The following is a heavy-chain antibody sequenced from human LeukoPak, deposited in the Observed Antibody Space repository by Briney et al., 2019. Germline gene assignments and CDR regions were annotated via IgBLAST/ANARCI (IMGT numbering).Heavy chain of an antibody. V-gene: IGHV3-21*01. Sequence: GGSLRLSCAASGFTFSSYSMNWVRQAPGKGLEWVSSISSSSSYIYYADSVKGRFTISRDNAKNSLYLQMNSLRAEDTAVYYCARDRRYGSGSYLPTGPVDYWGQGTLVTVSS. CDR1: GFTFSSYS. J-gene: IGHJ4*02. CDR3: ARDRRYGSGSYLPTGPVDY. D-gene: IGHD3-10*01. CDR2: ISSSSSYI.